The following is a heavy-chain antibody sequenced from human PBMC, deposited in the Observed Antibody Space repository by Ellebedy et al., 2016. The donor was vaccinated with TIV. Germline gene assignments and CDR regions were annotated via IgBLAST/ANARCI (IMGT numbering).Heavy chain of an antibody. CDR1: GGSISSDHW. CDR2: IYHRGST. V-gene: IGHV4-4*02. J-gene: IGHJ6*02. CDR3: TRIWGQRLTNYYYNGMDV. D-gene: IGHD3-16*01. Sequence: SETLSLTXVVSGGSISSDHWWSWVRQSPGKGLEWIGEIYHRGSTNYNPSLASRVPMSVDKSKNQFSLNLTSLTAADTAVYYCTRIWGQRLTNYYYNGMDVWGQGTTVTVSS.